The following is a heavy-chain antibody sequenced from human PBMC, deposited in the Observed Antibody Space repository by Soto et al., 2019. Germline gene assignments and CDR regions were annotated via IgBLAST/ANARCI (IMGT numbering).Heavy chain of an antibody. Sequence: QVQLVQAGAEVKKPGASVKVSCKASGYTFSSYGITWVRQAPGQGLEWMGWISGYTGNKYYAQKVQGRVTMTTDTSTSTAYMELRSLRSDDTAVYYCARDQGRKDGSGSYYPNRFDPWGQGTLGTVSS. CDR1: GYTFSSYG. J-gene: IGHJ5*02. V-gene: IGHV1-18*01. CDR3: ARDQGRKDGSGSYYPNRFDP. D-gene: IGHD3-10*01. CDR2: ISGYTGNK.